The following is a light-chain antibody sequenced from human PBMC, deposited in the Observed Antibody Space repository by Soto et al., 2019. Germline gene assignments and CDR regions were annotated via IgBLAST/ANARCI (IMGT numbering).Light chain of an antibody. Sequence: DIVMTQSPDSLAVSLGERATINCRSSQSVLYSSNNKNCLAWYQQKPGQPPKLLIYWASTRESGVPDRFSGSASGTDFTLTISSLQAEDVAVYFCQQYYSTPLTFGQGTKVEI. V-gene: IGKV4-1*01. J-gene: IGKJ1*01. CDR3: QQYYSTPLT. CDR2: WAS. CDR1: QSVLYSSNNKNC.